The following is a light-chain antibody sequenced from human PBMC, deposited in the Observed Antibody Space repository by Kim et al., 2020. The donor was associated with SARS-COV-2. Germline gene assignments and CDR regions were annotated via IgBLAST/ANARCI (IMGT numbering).Light chain of an antibody. J-gene: IGLJ3*02. CDR1: NSNIGASYD. V-gene: IGLV1-40*01. CDR3: LSYDSSLSGWV. CDR2: GNT. Sequence: RVTIASTGTNSNIGASYDVHWYQQLPGTAPKLLMHGNTNRPSGVPDRFSGSKSDTSASLAITGLQADDEADYYCLSYDSSLSGWVFGGGTKVTVL.